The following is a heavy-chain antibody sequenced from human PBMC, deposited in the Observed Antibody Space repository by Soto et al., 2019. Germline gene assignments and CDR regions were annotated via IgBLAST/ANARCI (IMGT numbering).Heavy chain of an antibody. CDR2: ISGSSGEK. J-gene: IGHJ4*02. CDR3: AKDPLEPWGGAYFDY. Sequence: EVQLLESGGGLVQPGGSLRLSCAASGFAFSTFPMNWVRKPPGKGLEWVSTISGSSGEKYYAASVKGRFTISRDNSKNTLYLQMNSLRAEDTAVYYCAKDPLEPWGGAYFDYWGQGTLVTVSS. V-gene: IGHV3-23*01. CDR1: GFAFSTFP. D-gene: IGHD2-21*01.